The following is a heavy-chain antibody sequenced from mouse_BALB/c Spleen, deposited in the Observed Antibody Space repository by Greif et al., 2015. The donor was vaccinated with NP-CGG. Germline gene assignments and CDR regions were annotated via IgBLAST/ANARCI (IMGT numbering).Heavy chain of an antibody. Sequence: VKLQESGAELVRPGTSVKVSCKASGYAFTNYLIEWVKQRPGQGLEWIGVINPGSGGTNYNEKFKGKATLTADKSSSTAYMQLSSLTSDDSAVYFCARNSMITTQWFAYWGQGTLVTVSA. CDR1: GYAFTNYL. J-gene: IGHJ3*01. CDR2: INPGSGGT. D-gene: IGHD2-4*01. V-gene: IGHV1-54*01. CDR3: ARNSMITTQWFAY.